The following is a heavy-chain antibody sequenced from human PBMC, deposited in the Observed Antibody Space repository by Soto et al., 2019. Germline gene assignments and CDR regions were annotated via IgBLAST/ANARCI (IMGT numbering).Heavy chain of an antibody. CDR3: ARERYCSGGSCYSYYYYGMDV. Sequence: GGSLRLSCAASGVTFSSYSMNWVRQAPGKGLEWVSYISSSSSTIYYADSVKGRFTISRDNAKNSLYLQMNSLRDEDTAVYYCARERYCSGGSCYSYYYYGMDVWGQGTTVTVSS. V-gene: IGHV3-48*02. CDR1: GVTFSSYS. CDR2: ISSSSSTI. J-gene: IGHJ6*02. D-gene: IGHD2-15*01.